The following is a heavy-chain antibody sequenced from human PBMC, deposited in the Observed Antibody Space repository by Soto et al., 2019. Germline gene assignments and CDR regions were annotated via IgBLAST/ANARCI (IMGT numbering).Heavy chain of an antibody. V-gene: IGHV4-39*01. CDR3: ARFVYGDYISDNWFDP. CDR1: GGSISSSSYY. CDR2: IYYGGST. J-gene: IGHJ5*02. D-gene: IGHD4-17*01. Sequence: SETLSLTCTVSGGSISSSSYYWGWIRQPPGKGLEWIGSIYYGGSTYYNPSLKSRVTISVDTSKNQFSLKLSSVTAADTAVFYCARFVYGDYISDNWFDPWGQGTLVTVSS.